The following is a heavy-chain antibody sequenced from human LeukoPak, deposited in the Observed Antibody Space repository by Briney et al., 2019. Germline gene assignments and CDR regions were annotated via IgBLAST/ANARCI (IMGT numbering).Heavy chain of an antibody. D-gene: IGHD6-13*01. CDR2: IYYSRST. V-gene: IGHV4-59*01. J-gene: IGHJ1*01. CDR1: GGSISSYY. CDR3: ARGQLASAAEYFQH. Sequence: SETLSLTCTVSGGSISSYYWSWIRQPPGKGLEWIGYIYYSRSTNYNPSLKSRVTISVDTSKNQFSLKLSSVTAADTAVYYCARGQLASAAEYFQHWGQGTLVTVSS.